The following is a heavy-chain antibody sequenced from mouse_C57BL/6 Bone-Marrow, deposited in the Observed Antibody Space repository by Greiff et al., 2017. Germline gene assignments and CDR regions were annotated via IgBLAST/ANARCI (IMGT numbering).Heavy chain of an antibody. CDR2: IYPRSGNT. Sequence: VQLQQSGAELARPGASVKLSCKASGYTFTSYGISWVKQRTGQGLEWIGEIYPRSGNTYYNEKFKGKATLTADKSSSTAYMALRGLASEDSAVYFCAGSSGPAYWGQGTLVTVSA. J-gene: IGHJ3*01. D-gene: IGHD3-2*02. V-gene: IGHV1-81*01. CDR3: AGSSGPAY. CDR1: GYTFTSYG.